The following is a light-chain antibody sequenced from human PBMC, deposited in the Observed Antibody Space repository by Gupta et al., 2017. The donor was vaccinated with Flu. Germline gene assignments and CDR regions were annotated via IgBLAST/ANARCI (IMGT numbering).Light chain of an antibody. Sequence: GTLSLSPGERATLSCRASQSVSGSYLAWYQQKPGQAPRLLIYGASSRATGIPDRFSGGGSGTDFTLTISRLEPEDFAVYYCQQDGSSPLTFGGGTKVEIK. J-gene: IGKJ4*01. CDR2: GAS. CDR1: QSVSGSY. V-gene: IGKV3-20*01. CDR3: QQDGSSPLT.